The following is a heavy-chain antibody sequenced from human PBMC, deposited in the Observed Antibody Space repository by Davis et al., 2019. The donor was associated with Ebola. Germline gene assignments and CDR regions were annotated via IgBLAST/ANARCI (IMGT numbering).Heavy chain of an antibody. CDR3: ARGVTIFGVAPDCCGFDP. V-gene: IGHV1-69*13. CDR1: GYTFTGYY. CDR2: IIPIFGTA. D-gene: IGHD3-3*01. J-gene: IGHJ5*02. Sequence: SVKVSCKASGYTFTGYYMHWVRQAPGQGLEWMGGIIPIFGTANYAQKFQGRVTITADESTSTAYMELSSLRSEDTAVYYCARGVTIFGVAPDCCGFDPWGQGTLVTVSS.